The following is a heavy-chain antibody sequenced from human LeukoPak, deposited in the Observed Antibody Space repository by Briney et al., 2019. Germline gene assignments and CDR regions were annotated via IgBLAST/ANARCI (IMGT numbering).Heavy chain of an antibody. V-gene: IGHV4-34*01. CDR2: INLSGST. Sequence: SETLSLTCAVYGGSFSGYYWSWIRQPPGKGLEWIGEINLSGSTNYNPSLKSRVTISVDTSKNQFSLKLSSVTAADTAVYYCARGRRYYYDSSGYGFDYWGQGTLVTVSS. CDR1: GGSFSGYY. J-gene: IGHJ4*02. D-gene: IGHD3-22*01. CDR3: ARGRRYYYDSSGYGFDY.